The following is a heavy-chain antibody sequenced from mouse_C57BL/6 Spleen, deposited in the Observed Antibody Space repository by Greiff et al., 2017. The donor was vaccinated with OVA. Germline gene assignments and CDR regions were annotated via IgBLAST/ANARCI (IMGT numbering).Heavy chain of an antibody. J-gene: IGHJ4*01. CDR1: GYTFTSYW. CDR3: ARSNGSSYDYYAMDY. V-gene: IGHV1-50*01. D-gene: IGHD1-1*01. CDR2: IGPSGSYT. Sequence: QVQLQQPGAELVKPGASVKLSCKASGYTFTSYWMQWVKQRPGQGLEWIGEIGPSGSYTTSNQKVKGKATLTVDTSSSKAYMQLSSLTSEDSSVYYCARSNGSSYDYYAMDYWGQGTSVTVSS.